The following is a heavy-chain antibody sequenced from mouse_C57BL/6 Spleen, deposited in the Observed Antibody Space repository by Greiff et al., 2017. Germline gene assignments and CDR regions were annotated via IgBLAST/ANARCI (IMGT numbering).Heavy chain of an antibody. D-gene: IGHD2-3*01. Sequence: QVQLKQSGAELVRPGTSVKVSCKASGYAFTNYLIEWVKQRPGQGLEWIGVINPGSGGTNYNEKFKGKATLTADKSSSTAYMQLSSLTSEDSAVYFCARFDGYYLDYWGQGTTLTVSS. CDR3: ARFDGYYLDY. CDR1: GYAFTNYL. CDR2: INPGSGGT. V-gene: IGHV1-54*01. J-gene: IGHJ2*01.